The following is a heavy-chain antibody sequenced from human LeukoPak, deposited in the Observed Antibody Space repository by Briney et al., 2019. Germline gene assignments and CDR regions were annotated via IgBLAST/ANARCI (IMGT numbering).Heavy chain of an antibody. Sequence: PGGSLRLSCAASGFSISTYRMNWVRQAPGKGLEWVATIKQDGSDTLYVDFVKGRFTISRDNAKNSLYLQMNSLRAEDTAVYYCSGGSGWLTDYWGQGTLVTVSS. J-gene: IGHJ4*02. CDR3: SGGSGWLTDY. D-gene: IGHD6-19*01. V-gene: IGHV3-7*04. CDR1: GFSISTYR. CDR2: IKQDGSDT.